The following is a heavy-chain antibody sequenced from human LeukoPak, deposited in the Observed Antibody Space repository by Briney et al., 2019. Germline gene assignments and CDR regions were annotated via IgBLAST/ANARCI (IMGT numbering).Heavy chain of an antibody. CDR2: ISVYNGNT. J-gene: IGHJ4*02. D-gene: IGHD3-22*01. CDR3: ARDSFMIVVTNPDY. CDR1: GYTFTSYG. Sequence: GASVKVSCKASGYTFTSYGISWVRQAPGQGLEWMGWISVYNGNTNYAQKFQGRVTMTTDTSTNTAYMELRRLSYDATAVYYCARDSFMIVVTNPDYWGQGTLVTVSS. V-gene: IGHV1-18*01.